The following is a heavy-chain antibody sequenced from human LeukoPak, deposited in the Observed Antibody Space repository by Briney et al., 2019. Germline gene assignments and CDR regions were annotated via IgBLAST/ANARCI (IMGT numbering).Heavy chain of an antibody. CDR3: VKMGTYYYDSSGSNY. D-gene: IGHD3-22*01. CDR1: GFTFSSYA. CDR2: INSNGGTT. J-gene: IGHJ4*02. V-gene: IGHV3-64D*09. Sequence: GGSLRLSCSASGFTFSSYAMHWVRQAPGKGLEYVSAINSNGGTTYYSDPVKGRFTISRDNSKNTLYLQMSSLRAEDTAVYYCVKMGTYYYDSSGSNYWGQGTLVTVSS.